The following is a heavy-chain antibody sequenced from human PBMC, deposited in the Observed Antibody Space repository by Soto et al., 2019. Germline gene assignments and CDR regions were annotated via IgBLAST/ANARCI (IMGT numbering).Heavy chain of an antibody. CDR1: GFTVSSNY. Sequence: EVQLVESGGGLVQPGGSLRLSCAASGFTVSSNYMSWVRQAPGKGLEWVSVIYSGGSTYYADSVKGRYTISRDNSKNPLYLQMTSLRAEDTAVYYCARELSSGWVKRGWFDPWGQGTLVTVSS. CDR3: ARELSSGWVKRGWFDP. V-gene: IGHV3-66*01. J-gene: IGHJ5*02. CDR2: IYSGGST. D-gene: IGHD6-19*01.